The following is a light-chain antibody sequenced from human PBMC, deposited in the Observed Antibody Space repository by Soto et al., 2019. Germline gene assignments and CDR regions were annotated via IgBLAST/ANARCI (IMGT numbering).Light chain of an antibody. J-gene: IGLJ1*01. CDR3: SSYAGSSNV. CDR2: EVN. V-gene: IGLV2-8*01. Sequence: QSVLTQPPSASGTPGQRVTISCSGSSSNIGANIVNWYQQHPGKAPKLMIYEVNKRPSGVPDRFSGSKSGNTASLTVSGLQAEDEADYYCSSYAGSSNVFGTGTKLTVL. CDR1: SSNIGANI.